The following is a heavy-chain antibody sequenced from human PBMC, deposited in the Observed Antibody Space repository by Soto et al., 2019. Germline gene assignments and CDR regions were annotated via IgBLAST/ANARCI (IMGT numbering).Heavy chain of an antibody. D-gene: IGHD1-26*01. V-gene: IGHV4-34*01. CDR2: INHSGST. CDR3: ARGSREGYFDY. CDR1: GGSFSGYY. Sequence: SETLSLTCAVYGGSFSGYYWSWIRQPPGKGLEWIGEINHSGSTNYNPSLKSRVTISVDTSKNQFSLKLSSVTAADTAVYYCARGSREGYFDYWGQGTLVTVSS. J-gene: IGHJ4*02.